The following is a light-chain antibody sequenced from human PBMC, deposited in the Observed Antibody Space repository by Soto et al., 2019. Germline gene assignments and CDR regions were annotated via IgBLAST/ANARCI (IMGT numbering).Light chain of an antibody. CDR2: GVS. J-gene: IGKJ1*01. V-gene: IGKV3-20*01. CDR1: QSVSSSY. CDR3: QQGTHWPRT. Sequence: EIVLTQSPGTLSLSPVERARLSCRASQSVSSSYLAWYQQKPGQAPRLLIYGVSSRATGVPVSFSGSGSGTDFTLTISRLEPEDFAVYYCQQGTHWPRTFGQGTKVDIK.